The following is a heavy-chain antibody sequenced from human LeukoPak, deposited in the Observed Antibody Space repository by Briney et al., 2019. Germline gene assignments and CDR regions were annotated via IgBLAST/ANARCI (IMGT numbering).Heavy chain of an antibody. J-gene: IGHJ4*02. CDR2: IYTSGST. D-gene: IGHD6-13*01. CDR1: GGSISRGSYY. Sequence: SETLSLTCTVSGGSISRGSYYWSWIRQPAGTGLEWIGRIYTSGSTNYNPSLKSRVTMSLDTSKNQVSLNLRSVTAADTAVYYCARESSAAAGDYWGQGTLVTVSS. CDR3: ARESSAAAGDY. V-gene: IGHV4-61*02.